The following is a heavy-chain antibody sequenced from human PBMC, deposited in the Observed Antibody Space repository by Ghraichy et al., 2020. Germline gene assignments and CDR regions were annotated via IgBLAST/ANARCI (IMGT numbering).Heavy chain of an antibody. V-gene: IGHV3-23*01. D-gene: IGHD1-26*01. CDR2: ISGSGSGVTT. CDR1: GFTFSNYA. Sequence: GGSLRLSCAASGFTFSNYAMSWVRQRPGKGLEWVLAISGSGSGVTTYYAESVKGRFTISRDNSKNTLYMQMNSLRAEDTAVYYCATWELLDYWGQGTLVTVSS. J-gene: IGHJ4*02. CDR3: ATWELLDY.